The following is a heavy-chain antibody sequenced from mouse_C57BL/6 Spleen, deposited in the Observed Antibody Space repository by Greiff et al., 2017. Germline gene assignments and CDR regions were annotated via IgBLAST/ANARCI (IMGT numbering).Heavy chain of an antibody. J-gene: IGHJ4*01. D-gene: IGHD2-1*01. CDR2: ISNLAYSI. CDR1: GFTFSDYG. Sequence: EVNVVESGGGLVQPGGSLKLSCAASGFTFSDYGMAWVRQAPRKGPEWVAFISNLAYSIYYADTVTGRFTISRENAKNTLYLEMSSLRSEDTAMYYCARLYYGNPYAMDYWGQGTSVTVSS. CDR3: ARLYYGNPYAMDY. V-gene: IGHV5-15*01.